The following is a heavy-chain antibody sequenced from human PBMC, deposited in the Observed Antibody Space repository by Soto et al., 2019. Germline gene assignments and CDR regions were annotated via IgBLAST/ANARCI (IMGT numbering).Heavy chain of an antibody. Sequence: PSETLSLTCIASGGSLSSSSYYWGWIRQSPGKGLEWIGSIYYSGSTYYNPSLKSRVTISVDTSKSHFALKLSSVTAADTAVYNCARGARFGDRRYMDVWGKGTTVTVSS. CDR2: IYYSGST. J-gene: IGHJ6*03. V-gene: IGHV4-39*02. CDR3: ARGARFGDRRYMDV. CDR1: GGSLSSSSYY. D-gene: IGHD3-10*01.